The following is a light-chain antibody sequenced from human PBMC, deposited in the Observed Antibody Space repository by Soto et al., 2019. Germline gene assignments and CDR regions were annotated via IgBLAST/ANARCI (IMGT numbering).Light chain of an antibody. CDR2: DVS. V-gene: IGLV2-14*01. J-gene: IGLJ1*01. Sequence: QSALTQPDSVSGSAGQSITISCTGTSSDVGGYNYVSWYQQHPGKAPKLMIYDVSNRPSGVSNRFSGSKSGNTASLTISGLQAEYEADYYCSSYTSSSTPVFGTGTKLTVL. CDR1: SSDVGGYNY. CDR3: SSYTSSSTPV.